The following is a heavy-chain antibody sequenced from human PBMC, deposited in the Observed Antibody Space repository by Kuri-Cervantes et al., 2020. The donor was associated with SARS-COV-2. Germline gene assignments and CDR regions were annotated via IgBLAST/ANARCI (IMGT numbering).Heavy chain of an antibody. Sequence: GGSLRLSCAASGFTVSSNYMSWVRQAPGKGLEWVSAIYSGGSTYYADSVKGRFTISRDNSKNTLYLQMNSLRAEDTAVYYCARVVGYSSSWYYFDYWGQGTLVTVSS. CDR1: GFTVSSNY. CDR3: ARVVGYSSSWYYFDY. V-gene: IGHV3-53*01. D-gene: IGHD6-13*01. J-gene: IGHJ4*02. CDR2: IYSGGST.